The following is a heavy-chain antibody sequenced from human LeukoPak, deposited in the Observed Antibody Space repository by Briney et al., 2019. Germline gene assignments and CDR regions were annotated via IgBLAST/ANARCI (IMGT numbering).Heavy chain of an antibody. Sequence: GGSLRLSCTASGFTFDRNDMSWVRQAPGKGLEWVSTISATGGRTYYADSVKGRFTTSRDNSKNTLYLQMNSLRVEDTAVYYCASLAFDWSDYWGQGTLVTVSS. J-gene: IGHJ4*02. CDR1: GFTFDRND. CDR3: ASLAFDWSDY. D-gene: IGHD3-9*01. CDR2: ISATGGRT. V-gene: IGHV3-23*01.